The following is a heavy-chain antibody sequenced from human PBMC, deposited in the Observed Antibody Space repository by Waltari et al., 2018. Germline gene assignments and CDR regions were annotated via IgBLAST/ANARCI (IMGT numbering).Heavy chain of an antibody. CDR1: GFPFDPYA. CDR3: VRDRFGPLSHNWFDP. V-gene: IGHV3-9*01. Sequence: EVQLVESGGGLVQPGRSLRLSCATSGFPFDPYAMHWVRLVPGKGLEWVSGISWNSGKTDYADSVKGRFTISRDNAKNSLYLQMSSLRPEDTALYYCVRDRFGPLSHNWFDPWGQGTLVTVSS. J-gene: IGHJ5*02. D-gene: IGHD3-10*01. CDR2: ISWNSGKT.